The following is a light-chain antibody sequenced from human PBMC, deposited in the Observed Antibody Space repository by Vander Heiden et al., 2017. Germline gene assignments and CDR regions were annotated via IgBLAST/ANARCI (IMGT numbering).Light chain of an antibody. CDR3: QQYKGFSGT. V-gene: IGKV1-5*01. CDR1: QSISTW. J-gene: IGKJ1*01. CDR2: DAS. Sequence: DIQMTQSPSTLSASVGDRVTITCRASQSISTWLAWYQQKPGKGPKLLIYDASSLERGVPSRFSGSGSGTEFTLTISSLQPEDFASYYCQQYKGFSGTFGQGTKVEIK.